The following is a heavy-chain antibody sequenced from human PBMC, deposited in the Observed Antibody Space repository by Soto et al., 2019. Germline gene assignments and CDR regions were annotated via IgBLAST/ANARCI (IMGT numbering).Heavy chain of an antibody. Sequence: PGGSLRLSCAASGFTFSSYAMSWVRQAPGKGLEWVSAISGSGGSTYYADSVKGRFTISRDNSKNTLYLQMNSLRAEDTAVYYCAPRGGNSSPPAEYFQHWGQATLVTVSS. J-gene: IGHJ1*01. CDR3: APRGGNSSPPAEYFQH. CDR1: GFTFSSYA. V-gene: IGHV3-23*01. CDR2: ISGSGGST. D-gene: IGHD2-21*01.